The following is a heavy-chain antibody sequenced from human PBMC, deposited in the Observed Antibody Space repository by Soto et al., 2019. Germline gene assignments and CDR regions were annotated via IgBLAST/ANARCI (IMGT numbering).Heavy chain of an antibody. CDR2: IIPIFGTA. CDR1: GGTFSSYA. Sequence: QVQLVQSGAEVKKPGSSVKVSCKASGGTFSSYAISWVRQAPGQGLEWMGGIIPIFGTANYAQKFQGRVTMTADESTSTAYRELSSLRSEDTAVYYCARASRYSYGPYYYYGMDVWGQGTTVTVSS. J-gene: IGHJ6*02. D-gene: IGHD5-18*01. CDR3: ARASRYSYGPYYYYGMDV. V-gene: IGHV1-69*12.